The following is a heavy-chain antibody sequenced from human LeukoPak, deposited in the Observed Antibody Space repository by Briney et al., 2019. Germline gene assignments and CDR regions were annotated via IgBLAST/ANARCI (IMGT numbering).Heavy chain of an antibody. V-gene: IGHV3-30*18. J-gene: IGHJ4*02. D-gene: IGHD2-15*01. CDR2: ISYDGSNK. CDR3: AKDRGYCSGGSCATIVYYFDY. CDR1: GFAFSSYG. Sequence: GRSLRLSCAASGFAFSSYGMHWVRQAPGKGLEWVAVISYDGSNKYYADSVKGRFTISRDNSKNTLYLQMNSLRAEDTAVNYCAKDRGYCSGGSCATIVYYFDYWGQGSLVTVSS.